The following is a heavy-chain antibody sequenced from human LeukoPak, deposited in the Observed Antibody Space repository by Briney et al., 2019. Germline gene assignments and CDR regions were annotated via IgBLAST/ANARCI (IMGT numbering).Heavy chain of an antibody. Sequence: GESLEISFKASGYSFTSYWIGWVRQMPGKGLEWMGIIYPGDSDTRYSPSFQGQVTISADKSISTAFLQWSSLKASDTAMYYCAASRTSEWQQPTGFDPWGQGTLVTVSS. CDR1: GYSFTSYW. CDR3: AASRTSEWQQPTGFDP. V-gene: IGHV5-51*01. J-gene: IGHJ5*02. CDR2: IYPGDSDT. D-gene: IGHD6-13*01.